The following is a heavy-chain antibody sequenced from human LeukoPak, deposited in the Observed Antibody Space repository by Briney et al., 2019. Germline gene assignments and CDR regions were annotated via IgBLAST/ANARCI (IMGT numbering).Heavy chain of an antibody. Sequence: PGGSLRLSCAAPGFTFSSYWMSWVRQAPGKGLEWVANIKKDGSEKYYVDSVKGRFTISRDNAKKSLYLQMNSLRAEDTAVYYCARSDDFWSGYWSIYYYYYYMDVWGKGTTVTVSS. J-gene: IGHJ6*03. V-gene: IGHV3-7*01. CDR2: IKKDGSEK. CDR3: ARSDDFWSGYWSIYYYYYYMDV. D-gene: IGHD3-3*01. CDR1: GFTFSSYW.